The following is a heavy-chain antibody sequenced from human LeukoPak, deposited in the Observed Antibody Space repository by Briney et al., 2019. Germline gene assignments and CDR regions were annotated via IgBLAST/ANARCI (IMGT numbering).Heavy chain of an antibody. CDR1: GFTVSSNY. CDR3: AREGIYSSSSDYYMDV. CDR2: IYSGGST. Sequence: PGGSLRLSYAASGFTVSSNYMSWVRQAPGKGLEWVSVIYSGGSTYYADSVKGRFTISRDNSKNTLYLQMNSLRAEDTAVYYCAREGIYSSSSDYYMDVWGKGTTVTVSS. J-gene: IGHJ6*03. V-gene: IGHV3-53*01. D-gene: IGHD6-6*01.